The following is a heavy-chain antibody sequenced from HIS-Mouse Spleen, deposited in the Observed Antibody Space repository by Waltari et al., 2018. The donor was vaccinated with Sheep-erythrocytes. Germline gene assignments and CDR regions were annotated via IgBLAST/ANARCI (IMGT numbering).Heavy chain of an antibody. D-gene: IGHD1-1*01. CDR1: GFPFSTYG. CDR2: ISYDGSNK. J-gene: IGHJ2*01. CDR3: AKVRTVNYWYFDL. V-gene: IGHV3-30*18. Sequence: QVQLLESGVGVVQPGRSLRLSCAAYGFPFSTYGLHWVRQAPGKGVEWVAVISYDGSNKYYADSVKGRFTISRDNSKNTLYLQMNSLRAEDTAVYYCAKVRTVNYWYFDLWGRGTLVTVSS.